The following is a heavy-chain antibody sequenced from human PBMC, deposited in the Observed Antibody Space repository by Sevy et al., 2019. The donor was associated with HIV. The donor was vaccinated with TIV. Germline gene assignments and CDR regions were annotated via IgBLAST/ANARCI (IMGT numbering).Heavy chain of an antibody. J-gene: IGHJ4*02. CDR2: ITNSGNTI. V-gene: IGHV3-11*01. CDR1: GFTFSDFY. CDR3: ARDRWAMKAFDY. Sequence: GGSLRLSCTASGFTFSDFYISWLRQAPGKGLEWVSYITNSGNTIDYADSVKGRFTISRDNAKKSVFLQMNSLRADDTAVYYCARDRWAMKAFDYWGQGTLVTVSS.